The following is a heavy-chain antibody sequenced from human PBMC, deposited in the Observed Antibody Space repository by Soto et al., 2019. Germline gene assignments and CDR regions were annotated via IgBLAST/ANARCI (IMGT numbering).Heavy chain of an antibody. V-gene: IGHV1-69*02. D-gene: IGHD1-26*01. J-gene: IGHJ4*02. CDR3: PRFPQTAIVGATYFDY. Sequence: QVQLVQSGAEVKKPGSSVKVSCKASGGTFSSYIISWVRQAPGQGLEWMGRIIPILGIANYAQKFQGRVTITADKSTSTAYMELSSLRSEDTAVYYCPRFPQTAIVGATYFDYWGQGTLVTVSS. CDR1: GGTFSSYI. CDR2: IIPILGIA.